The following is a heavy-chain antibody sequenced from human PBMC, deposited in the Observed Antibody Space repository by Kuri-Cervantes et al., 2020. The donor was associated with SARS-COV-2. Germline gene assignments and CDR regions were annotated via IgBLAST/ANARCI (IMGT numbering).Heavy chain of an antibody. J-gene: IGHJ4*02. CDR1: GGTISSSA. CDR2: IIPTFGST. D-gene: IGHD3-22*01. Sequence: SVKVSCKAGGTISSSAISWVRQAPGEGLEWMGGIIPTFGSTHFAQKFQGRLTITTDGSTSTAYMELSSLRSDDTAFYYCATKDYYGNSGYSYWGQGTLVTVSS. CDR3: ATKDYYGNSGYSY. V-gene: IGHV1-69*05.